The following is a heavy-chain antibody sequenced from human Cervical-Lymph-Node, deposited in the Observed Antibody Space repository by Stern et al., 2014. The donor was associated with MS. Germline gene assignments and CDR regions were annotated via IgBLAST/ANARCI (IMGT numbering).Heavy chain of an antibody. CDR2: INHRGST. V-gene: IGHV4-34*01. J-gene: IGHJ3*02. Sequence: QVQLQQWGAGLLKPSETLSLTCAVYGGSFSGYNWSWVRQPPGKGLEWIGEINHRGSTNYDPSLMSRFTISVATSKTQFSLTLSSVTAADTAVYYCARGAFLDWFSLWLGAFDIWGLGTVVTVSS. CDR1: GGSFSGYN. CDR3: ARGAFLDWFSLWLGAFDI. D-gene: IGHD3/OR15-3a*01.